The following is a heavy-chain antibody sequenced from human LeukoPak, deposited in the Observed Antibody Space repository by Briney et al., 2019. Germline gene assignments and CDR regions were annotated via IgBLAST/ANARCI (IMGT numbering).Heavy chain of an antibody. CDR2: IRYDGSNK. D-gene: IGHD3-3*01. V-gene: IGHV3-30*02. Sequence: GGSLRLSCAASGFTFISYGMHWVRQAPGKGLEWVAFIRYDGSNKYYADPVKGRFTISRDNSKNTLYLQMNSLRAEDTAVYYCAKTPSVSLYYDSWSRGDDYWGQGTLVTVSS. CDR1: GFTFISYG. J-gene: IGHJ4*02. CDR3: AKTPSVSLYYDSWSRGDDY.